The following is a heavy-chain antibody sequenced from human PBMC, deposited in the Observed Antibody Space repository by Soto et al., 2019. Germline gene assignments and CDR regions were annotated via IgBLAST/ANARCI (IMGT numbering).Heavy chain of an antibody. D-gene: IGHD5-18*01. J-gene: IGHJ4*02. CDR2: ISGSGTTT. CDR1: GFIFSSYA. Sequence: GGSLILSCAASGFIFSSYALSWVRQAPGKGLEWVSAISGSGTTTYYADSVKGRFTFSRDNSKNMLYLQMNSLRAEDTAVYYCGRDELPYSYGSLPFFWGQGTLVAVSS. CDR3: GRDELPYSYGSLPFF. V-gene: IGHV3-23*01.